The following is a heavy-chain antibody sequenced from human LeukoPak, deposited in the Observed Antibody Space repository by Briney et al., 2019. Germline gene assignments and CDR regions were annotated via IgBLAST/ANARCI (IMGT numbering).Heavy chain of an antibody. CDR2: IIPIFGTA. CDR3: ARVEMATTTYFDY. D-gene: IGHD5-24*01. J-gene: IGHJ4*02. Sequence: SVKVSCKASGGTFSSYAISWVRQAPGQGLEWMGGIIPIFGTANYAQKFQGRVTITTDESTSAAYMELSSLRSGDTAVYYCARVEMATTTYFDYWGQGTLVTVSS. V-gene: IGHV1-69*05. CDR1: GGTFSSYA.